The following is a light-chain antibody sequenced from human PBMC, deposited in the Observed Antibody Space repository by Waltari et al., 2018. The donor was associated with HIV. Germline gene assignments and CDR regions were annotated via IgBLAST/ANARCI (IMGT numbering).Light chain of an antibody. CDR2: GNN. CDR1: SSNIGTNS. V-gene: IGLV1-51*01. J-gene: IGLJ2*01. Sequence: QSVLTQPPSVSAAPGQTVTISCSGTSSNIGTNSVSWYPHLSETGPKLLIYGNNRRPSGIRDRFAASQSGTSSTLDITGLQSGDEADYYCGTWDSSLNAVVFGGGTRLTVL. CDR3: GTWDSSLNAVV.